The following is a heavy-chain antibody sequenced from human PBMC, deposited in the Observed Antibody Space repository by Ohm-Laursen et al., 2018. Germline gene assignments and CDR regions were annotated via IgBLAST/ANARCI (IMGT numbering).Heavy chain of an antibody. V-gene: IGHV4-59*07. J-gene: IGHJ4*02. D-gene: IGHD6-13*01. Sequence: SDTLSLTCTVSGGSISTFFWTWIRQPPGKGLEWIAYMYDSGSAKYNPSLKSRATVSVDTPKNQFSLKLSSVTAADTAVYYCASSGSPSRAWYSFDSWGQGTLVTVSS. CDR2: MYDSGSA. CDR3: ASSGSPSRAWYSFDS. CDR1: GGSISTFF.